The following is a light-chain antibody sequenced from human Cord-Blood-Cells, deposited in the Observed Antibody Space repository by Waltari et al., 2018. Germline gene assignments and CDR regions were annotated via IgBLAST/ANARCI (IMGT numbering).Light chain of an antibody. Sequence: QSVLTQPPSVSGAPGQRVTIPCTGSSSNIGAGYDFHWYQQLPGTAPKLLIYGNSNRPSGVPDRFSGSKSGTSASLAITGLQAEDEADYYCQSYDSSLSGWVFGGGTKLTVL. J-gene: IGLJ3*02. V-gene: IGLV1-40*01. CDR1: SSNIGAGYD. CDR3: QSYDSSLSGWV. CDR2: GNS.